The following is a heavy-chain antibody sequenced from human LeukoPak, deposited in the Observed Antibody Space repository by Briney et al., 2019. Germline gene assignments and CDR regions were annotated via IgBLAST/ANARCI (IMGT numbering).Heavy chain of an antibody. J-gene: IGHJ4*02. CDR1: GDSVSSNSAA. CDR2: TYYRSKWYN. D-gene: IGHD6-13*01. Sequence: SQTLSLTCAISGDSVSSNSAAWNWIRQSPSRGLGWLGRTYYRSKWYNDYAVSVKSRITINPDTSKNQFSLQLNSVTPEDTAVYYCARRKRIAAAGTVFDYWGQGTPVTVSS. V-gene: IGHV6-1*01. CDR3: ARRKRIAAAGTVFDY.